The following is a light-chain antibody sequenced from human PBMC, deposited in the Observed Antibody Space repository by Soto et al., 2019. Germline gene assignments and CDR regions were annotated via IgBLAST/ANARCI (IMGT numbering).Light chain of an antibody. CDR3: CSHAGGSSWV. J-gene: IGLJ3*02. CDR1: SGDVGAYDR. Sequence: QSALTQPRSVSGSPGQSVTISCTGTSGDVGAYDRVSWYQHHTTKAPKLIIYDVTNLPSGVPYRFSGSKSGSTASLTISGRQAEDEADYYCCSHAGGSSWVFGGGTKLTVL. CDR2: DVT. V-gene: IGLV2-11*01.